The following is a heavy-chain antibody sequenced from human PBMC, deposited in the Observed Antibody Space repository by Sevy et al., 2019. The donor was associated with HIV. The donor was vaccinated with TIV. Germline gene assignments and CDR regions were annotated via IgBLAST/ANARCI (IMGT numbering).Heavy chain of an antibody. CDR3: STDPIIVLLVTDGMDV. D-gene: IGHD2-8*02. Sequence: GGSLRLSCAASGFTFTYAWMTWVRQAPGKGLEWIGRIKSRADGGTIDYAASVKGRFRISRDDSKNTLYLQMNSLKTEDTGVYYCSTDPIIVLLVTDGMDVWGQGTSVTVSS. CDR1: GFTFTYAW. CDR2: IKSRADGGTI. V-gene: IGHV3-15*01. J-gene: IGHJ6*02.